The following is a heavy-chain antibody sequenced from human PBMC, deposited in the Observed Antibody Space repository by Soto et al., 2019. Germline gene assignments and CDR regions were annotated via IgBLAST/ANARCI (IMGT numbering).Heavy chain of an antibody. J-gene: IGHJ3*02. CDR1: GGSISSYY. D-gene: IGHD2-8*01. CDR2: IYYSGST. Sequence: SETLSLTCTLAGGSISSYYWSWIRQPPGKGLEWIGYIYYSGSTNYNPSLKSRVTISVDTSKNQFSLKLSSVTAADTAVYYCASQGMGAFDIWGQGTMVTVSS. V-gene: IGHV4-59*08. CDR3: ASQGMGAFDI.